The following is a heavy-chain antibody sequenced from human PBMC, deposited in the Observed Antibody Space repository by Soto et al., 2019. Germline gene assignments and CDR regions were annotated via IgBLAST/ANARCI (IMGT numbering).Heavy chain of an antibody. CDR2: ISTYNGNT. V-gene: IGHV1-18*01. Sequence: ASVKVSCKASGYTFSSYGISWVRQAPGQGLEWMGWISTYNGNTNYAQKLQGRVTMTTDTSTSTAYMELRSLRSDDTAVYYCARDGKYYYGRGSPIDYWGQGTLVTVSS. D-gene: IGHD3-10*01. CDR3: ARDGKYYYGRGSPIDY. CDR1: GYTFSSYG. J-gene: IGHJ4*02.